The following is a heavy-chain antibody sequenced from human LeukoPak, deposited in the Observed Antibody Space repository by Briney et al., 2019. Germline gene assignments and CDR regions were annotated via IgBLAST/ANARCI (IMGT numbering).Heavy chain of an antibody. D-gene: IGHD3-10*01. Sequence: ASVKVSCKASGGTFSSYAISWVRQAPGQGLEWMGGIIPIFGTANYAQKFQGRVTITADESTSTAYMELSSLRSEDTAVYYCASSVVRGVITHFDYWGQGTLVTVSS. CDR1: GGTFSSYA. V-gene: IGHV1-69*13. CDR3: ASSVVRGVITHFDY. J-gene: IGHJ4*02. CDR2: IIPIFGTA.